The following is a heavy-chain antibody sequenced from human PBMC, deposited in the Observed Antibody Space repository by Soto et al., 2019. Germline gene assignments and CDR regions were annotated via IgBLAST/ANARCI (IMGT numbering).Heavy chain of an antibody. V-gene: IGHV4-39*01. CDR3: ARWIRDDTLTGSPSDFDY. J-gene: IGHJ4*02. Sequence: PSETLSLTCTVPGGSISSSSYYWGWIRQPPGKGLEWIGSIYYSGSTYYNPSLKSRVTISVDTSKNQFSLKLSSVTAADTAVYYCARWIRDDTLTGSPSDFDYWGQGTLVTVSS. CDR2: IYYSGST. D-gene: IGHD3-9*01. CDR1: GGSISSSSYY.